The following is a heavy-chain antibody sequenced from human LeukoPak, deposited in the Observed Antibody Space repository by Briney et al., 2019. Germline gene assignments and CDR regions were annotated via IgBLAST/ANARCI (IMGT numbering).Heavy chain of an antibody. Sequence: AGGSLRLSCAASGFTFSDYNMNWVRQAPGKGLEWVSYITDSGNTIHYADSVKGRFTISRDNAKNSLYLQLNSLRAEDTAVYYCARSIGLTGGGVDVWGQGTTVTVSS. CDR1: GFTFSDYN. J-gene: IGHJ6*02. V-gene: IGHV3-11*01. D-gene: IGHD3-9*01. CDR2: ITDSGNTI. CDR3: ARSIGLTGGGVDV.